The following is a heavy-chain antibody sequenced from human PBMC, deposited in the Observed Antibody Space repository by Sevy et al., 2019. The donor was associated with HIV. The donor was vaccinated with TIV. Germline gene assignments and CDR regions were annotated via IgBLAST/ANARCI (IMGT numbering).Heavy chain of an antibody. CDR1: GFTFDDYT. CDR2: ISWNSATI. CDR3: AKVPQPRYYYDTIGYLGDGMDV. D-gene: IGHD3-22*01. Sequence: GGSLRLSCAASGFTFDDYTMHWVRQAPGKGLEWVSGISWNSATIVYADSVKGRFTISRDNAKNALYLQMNSLRAEDTAVYYCAKVPQPRYYYDTIGYLGDGMDVWGQGTTVTVSS. V-gene: IGHV3-9*01. J-gene: IGHJ6*02.